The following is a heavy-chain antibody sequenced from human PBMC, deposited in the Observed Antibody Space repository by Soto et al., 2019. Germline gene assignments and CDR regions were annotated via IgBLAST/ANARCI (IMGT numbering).Heavy chain of an antibody. D-gene: IGHD3-22*01. J-gene: IGHJ4*02. CDR2: ISWNSGSI. V-gene: IGHV3-9*01. CDR3: AKAHYYDSSGYQPFDY. Sequence: PVGSLRLSCAASGFTFDDYAMHWVRQAPGKGLEWVSGISWNSGSIGYADSVKGRFTISRDNAKNSLYLQMNSLRAEDTALYYCAKAHYYDSSGYQPFDYWGQGTLVTVSS. CDR1: GFTFDDYA.